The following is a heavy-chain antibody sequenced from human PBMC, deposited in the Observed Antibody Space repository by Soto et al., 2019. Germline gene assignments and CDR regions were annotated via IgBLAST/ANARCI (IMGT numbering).Heavy chain of an antibody. D-gene: IGHD3-10*01. CDR1: GGVFTNFA. Sequence: QVQLVQSGAEMRKPGSSVKVSCKASGGVFTNFAISWVRQAPGQGLEWIGGIIPIFYSTKYAQKFQDRVTLTADEITSTAYMELSNLTSDDTAVYYCARGVNGVWFRGGFDYWGQGTSIGVSS. J-gene: IGHJ4*02. V-gene: IGHV1-69*01. CDR3: ARGVNGVWFRGGFDY. CDR2: IIPIFYST.